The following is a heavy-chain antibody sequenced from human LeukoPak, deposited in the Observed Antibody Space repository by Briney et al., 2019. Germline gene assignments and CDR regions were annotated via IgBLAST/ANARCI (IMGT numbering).Heavy chain of an antibody. Sequence: GASVKVSCKASGYTFTDYYLHWVRQAPGQGLEWMGWINSNSGRTHYIQDFQGRVTMTRDTSISTAYMEVSRLRSDDTAVYYCARVIFLGAADAFDIWGQGTMVTVSS. CDR2: INSNSGRT. D-gene: IGHD6-25*01. CDR1: GYTFTDYY. CDR3: ARVIFLGAADAFDI. V-gene: IGHV1-2*02. J-gene: IGHJ3*02.